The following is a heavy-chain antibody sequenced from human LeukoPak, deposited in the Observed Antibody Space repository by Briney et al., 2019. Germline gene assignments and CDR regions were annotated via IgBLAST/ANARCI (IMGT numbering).Heavy chain of an antibody. CDR3: ARDRDGYNRDAFDI. J-gene: IGHJ3*02. CDR2: MNPNSGDT. V-gene: IGHV1-8*01. CDR1: GYTFTSYD. D-gene: IGHD5-24*01. Sequence: GASVKVSCKASGYTFTSYDINWVRQATGQGLEWMGWMNPNSGDTGYAQKFQGRVTMTRNTSISTAYMELSSLRAEDTALYHCARDRDGYNRDAFDIWGQGTMVTVSS.